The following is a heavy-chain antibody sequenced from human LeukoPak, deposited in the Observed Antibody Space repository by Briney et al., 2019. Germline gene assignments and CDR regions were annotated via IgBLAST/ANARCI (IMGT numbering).Heavy chain of an antibody. D-gene: IGHD4-23*01. V-gene: IGHV3-53*01. CDR3: ARDKAPPDYGGNSGAYYYGMDV. J-gene: IGHJ6*02. CDR1: GFTVSSNY. CDR2: ICSGGST. Sequence: GGSLRLSCAASGFTVSSNYMSWVRQAPGKGLEWVSVICSGGSTYYADSVKGRFTISRDNSKNTLYLQMNSLRAEDTAVYYCARDKAPPDYGGNSGAYYYGMDVWGQGTTVTVSS.